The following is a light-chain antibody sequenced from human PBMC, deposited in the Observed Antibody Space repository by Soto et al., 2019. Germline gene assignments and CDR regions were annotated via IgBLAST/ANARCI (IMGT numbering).Light chain of an antibody. V-gene: IGLV1-44*01. Sequence: QSFLAQPPSASGTPGQRVTISCSGSSSNIGTYTVNWYQQFPGTAPKLLIYNNDQRPSGVPDRFSGFKYGTAASLAISGLQSEDEAEYYCAAWDDSLSGLYVFGTGTKVPS. CDR1: SSNIGTYT. CDR2: NND. J-gene: IGLJ1*01. CDR3: AAWDDSLSGLYV.